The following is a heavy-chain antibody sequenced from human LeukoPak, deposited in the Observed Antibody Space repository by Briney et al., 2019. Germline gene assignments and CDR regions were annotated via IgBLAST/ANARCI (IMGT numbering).Heavy chain of an antibody. CDR1: GGSISSYY. D-gene: IGHD3-22*01. CDR2: IYYSGST. CDR3: ARAPTGRDSSGYYGDYFDY. Sequence: SETLSLTCTVSGGSISSYYWSWIRQPPGKGLEWIGYIYYSGSTNYNPSLKSRVTISVDTSKDQFSLKLSSVTAADTAVYYCARAPTGRDSSGYYGDYFDYWGQGTLVTVSS. J-gene: IGHJ4*02. V-gene: IGHV4-59*01.